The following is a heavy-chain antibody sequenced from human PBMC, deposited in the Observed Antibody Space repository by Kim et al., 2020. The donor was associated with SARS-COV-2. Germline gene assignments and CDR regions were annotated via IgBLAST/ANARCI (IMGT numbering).Heavy chain of an antibody. Sequence: SETLPLTCTVSGGSISSYYWSWIRQPPGKGLEWIGYIYYSGSTNYNPSLKSRVTISVDTSKNQFSLKLSSVTAADTAVYYCARAGYDYVWGSYPIRSFDYWGQGTLVTVSS. CDR1: GGSISSYY. CDR2: IYYSGST. V-gene: IGHV4-59*01. J-gene: IGHJ4*02. D-gene: IGHD3-16*02. CDR3: ARAGYDYVWGSYPIRSFDY.